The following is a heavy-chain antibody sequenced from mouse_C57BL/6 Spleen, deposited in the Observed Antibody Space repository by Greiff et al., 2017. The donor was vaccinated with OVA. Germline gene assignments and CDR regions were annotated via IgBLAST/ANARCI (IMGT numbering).Heavy chain of an antibody. V-gene: IGHV1-18*01. D-gene: IGHD1-1*01. Sequence: EVQLQQSGPELVKPGASVKIPCKASGYTFTDYNMDWVKQSHGKSLEWIGDINPNNGGTIYNQKFKGKATLTVDKSSSTAYMELRSLTSEDTAVYYCARGTLSSYDAWFAYWGQGTLVTVSA. CDR3: ARGTLSSYDAWFAY. CDR2: INPNNGGT. CDR1: GYTFTDYN. J-gene: IGHJ3*01.